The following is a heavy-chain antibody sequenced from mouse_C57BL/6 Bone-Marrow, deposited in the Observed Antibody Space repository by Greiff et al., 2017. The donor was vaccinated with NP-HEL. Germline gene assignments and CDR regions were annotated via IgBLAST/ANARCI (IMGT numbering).Heavy chain of an antibody. J-gene: IGHJ3*01. Sequence: QVQLKQPGAELVMPGASVKLSCKASGYTFTSYWMHWVKQRPGQGLEWIGEIDPSDSYTNYNQKFKGKSTLTVDKSSSTAYMQLSSLTSEDSAVYYCARSGTAPWCAYWGQGTLVTVSA. CDR2: IDPSDSYT. D-gene: IGHD3-1*01. CDR3: ARSGTAPWCAY. CDR1: GYTFTSYW. V-gene: IGHV1-69*01.